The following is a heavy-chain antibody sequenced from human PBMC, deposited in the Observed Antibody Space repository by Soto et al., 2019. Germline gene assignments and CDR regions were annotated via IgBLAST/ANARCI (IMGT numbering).Heavy chain of an antibody. D-gene: IGHD6-19*01. Sequence: EVQLVESGGGLVQPGGSLRLSCAASGFSFSSNSMNWVRQAPGKGLEWISYISSSSSTIYYADSVKGRFTISRDNAKNSLYLQMNSLRDEDTAVYYCERDESPLVSGTKLVDYWGQGTLVTVSS. J-gene: IGHJ4*02. CDR3: ERDESPLVSGTKLVDY. V-gene: IGHV3-48*02. CDR1: GFSFSSNS. CDR2: ISSSSSTI.